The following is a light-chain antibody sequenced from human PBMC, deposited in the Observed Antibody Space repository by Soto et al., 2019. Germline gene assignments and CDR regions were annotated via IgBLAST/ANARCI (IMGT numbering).Light chain of an antibody. CDR2: GAS. CDR1: QSVSSNY. J-gene: IGKJ1*01. Sequence: EVVLTQSPGTLSLSPGERATLSCRASQSVSSNYLGWYQQRPGQAPRLLIYGASSRATGIPDRFSGSGSGTDFTLTISRLEPEDSAVYFCQHYSSQTFGQGTKVDI. V-gene: IGKV3-20*01. CDR3: QHYSSQT.